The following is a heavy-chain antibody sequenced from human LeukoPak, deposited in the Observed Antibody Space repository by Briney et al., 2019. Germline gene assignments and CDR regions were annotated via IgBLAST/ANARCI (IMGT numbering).Heavy chain of an antibody. J-gene: IGHJ4*02. Sequence: GGSLRHSPVAPLFTFTSYAISSFRQGLGGGVECVSAISVIGGITYNADSGKGRFTISRDTSKNMPYMQINSLRGEETAVYYCAKGSDLWFGETWGQGTLVTVSS. CDR1: LFTFTSYA. V-gene: IGHV3-23*01. CDR3: AKGSDLWFGET. CDR2: ISVIGGIT. D-gene: IGHD3-10*01.